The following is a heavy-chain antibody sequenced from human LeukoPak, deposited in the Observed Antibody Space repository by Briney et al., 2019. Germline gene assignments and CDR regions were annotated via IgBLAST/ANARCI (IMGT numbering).Heavy chain of an antibody. Sequence: GGSLRLSCAASGFTFSSYEMNWVRQAPGKGLEWVSVIYSGGSTYYADSVKGRFTISRDNSKNTLYLQMNSLRAEDTAVYYCARDSYGPRDYWGQGTLVTVSS. J-gene: IGHJ4*02. CDR2: IYSGGST. CDR3: ARDSYGPRDY. V-gene: IGHV3-66*01. D-gene: IGHD5-18*01. CDR1: GFTFSSYE.